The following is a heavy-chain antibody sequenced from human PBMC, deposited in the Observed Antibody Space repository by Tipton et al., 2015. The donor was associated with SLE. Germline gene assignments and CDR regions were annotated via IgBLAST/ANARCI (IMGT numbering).Heavy chain of an antibody. D-gene: IGHD6-6*01. Sequence: SLRLSCAASGFSFSRFGMHWVRQAPGKGLEWVAVTWFDGSNKFYADSVKGRFTISRDNSKNTLSLEMDSLRAEDTAVYYCAAQLAARPFDYWGQGTLVTVSS. CDR1: GFSFSRFG. CDR3: AAQLAARPFDY. J-gene: IGHJ4*02. V-gene: IGHV3-33*01. CDR2: TWFDGSNK.